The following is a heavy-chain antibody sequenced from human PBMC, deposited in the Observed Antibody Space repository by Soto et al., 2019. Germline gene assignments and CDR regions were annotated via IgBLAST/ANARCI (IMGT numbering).Heavy chain of an antibody. V-gene: IGHV3-30-3*01. Sequence: QVQLVESGGGVVQPGRSLRLSCAASGFTFSSYAMHWVRQAPGKGLEWAAVISYDGSNKYYADSVKGRFTISRDNSKNTLYLQMNSLRAEDTAVYYCARAALVSASSGSYYVGGFDYWGQGTLVTVSS. J-gene: IGHJ4*02. CDR2: ISYDGSNK. D-gene: IGHD3-10*01. CDR3: ARAALVSASSGSYYVGGFDY. CDR1: GFTFSSYA.